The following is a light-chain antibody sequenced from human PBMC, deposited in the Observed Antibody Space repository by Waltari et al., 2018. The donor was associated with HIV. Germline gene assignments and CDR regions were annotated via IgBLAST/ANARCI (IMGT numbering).Light chain of an antibody. Sequence: DIVMTQSPLSLPVTTGESASISCRPSQTLLYSDGYKYLDWYQQKPGQSPRLLIYKTSNRASGVSDRFSGSASGTDFTLRISRVEAEDVGVYYCMQALQAHSFGQGTKLEIK. CDR1: QTLLYSDGYKY. J-gene: IGKJ2*01. V-gene: IGKV2-28*01. CDR3: MQALQAHS. CDR2: KTS.